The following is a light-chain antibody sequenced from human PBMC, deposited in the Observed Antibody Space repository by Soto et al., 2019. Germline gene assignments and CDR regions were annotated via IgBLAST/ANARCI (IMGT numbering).Light chain of an antibody. J-gene: IGLJ7*01. Sequence: QSALTQPASVSGSPGQSVSISCAGTSSDIGSYDLVSWYQQHPGKAPKVLIYEVTKRPSGVSNRFSASKSGNTASLTISGLQADDEASYHCCSFAATGILVFGGGTQLTVL. CDR1: SSDIGSYDL. CDR2: EVT. V-gene: IGLV2-23*02. CDR3: CSFAATGILV.